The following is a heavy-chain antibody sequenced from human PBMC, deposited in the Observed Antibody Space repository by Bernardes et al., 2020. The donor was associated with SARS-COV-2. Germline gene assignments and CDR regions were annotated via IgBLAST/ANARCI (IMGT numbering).Heavy chain of an antibody. D-gene: IGHD2-21*01. CDR2: ISPKSGAT. J-gene: IGHJ4*02. CDR1: GYTFSDYY. Sequence: ASVKVSCKASGYTFSDYYIHWLRQAPGQGLEWMGWISPKSGATNYAQKFQGRVTLTRDTSISTDYMELSRLRYDDTAVYYCARTFYYGRGGDSLFDQGGQGTLVTVSS. V-gene: IGHV1-2*02. CDR3: ARTFYYGRGGDSLFDQ.